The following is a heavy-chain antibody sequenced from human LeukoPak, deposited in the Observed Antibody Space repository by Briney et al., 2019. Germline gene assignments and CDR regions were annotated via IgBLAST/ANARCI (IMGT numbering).Heavy chain of an antibody. Sequence: GASVEVSCKASGYTFTSYGISWVRQAPGQGLEWMGWISPYNGNTKYAQKLQGRVTMTTDTSTSTAYMELRSLRSDDTAVYHCARSPRDSSGYHYVGALDIWGQGTMVTVSS. CDR1: GYTFTSYG. J-gene: IGHJ3*02. CDR3: ARSPRDSSGYHYVGALDI. D-gene: IGHD3-22*01. CDR2: ISPYNGNT. V-gene: IGHV1-18*01.